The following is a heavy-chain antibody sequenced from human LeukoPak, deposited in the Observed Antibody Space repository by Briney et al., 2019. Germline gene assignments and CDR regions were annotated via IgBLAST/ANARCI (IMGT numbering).Heavy chain of an antibody. CDR3: ARDPTAAAGTGDWFDP. CDR1: GGSISSYY. CDR2: IYYSGST. J-gene: IGHJ5*02. V-gene: IGHV4-59*01. Sequence: SETLSLTCTVSGGSISSYYWSWIRQPPGKGLEWIGYIYYSGSTNYNPSLKSRVTISVDTSKNQFSLKLSSVTAADTAVYYCARDPTAAAGTGDWFDPWGQGTLVTVSS. D-gene: IGHD6-13*01.